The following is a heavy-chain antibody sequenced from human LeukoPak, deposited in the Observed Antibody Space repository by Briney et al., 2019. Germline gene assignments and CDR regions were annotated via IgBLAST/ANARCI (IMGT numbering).Heavy chain of an antibody. CDR3: ARANGGYSYGYPDY. Sequence: AGGSLRLSCAASGFTFSSYGMNWVRQAPGKGPEWVSYIHISGSPIYYADSVKGRFTISRDNAKNSLFLQMNSLRAEDTAIYYCARANGGYSYGYPDYWGQGTLVTVSS. D-gene: IGHD5-18*01. V-gene: IGHV3-48*03. CDR1: GFTFSSYG. J-gene: IGHJ4*02. CDR2: IHISGSPI.